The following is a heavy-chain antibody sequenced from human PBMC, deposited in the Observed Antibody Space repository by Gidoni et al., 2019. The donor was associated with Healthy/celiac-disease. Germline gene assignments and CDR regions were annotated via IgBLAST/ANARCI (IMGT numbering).Heavy chain of an antibody. CDR1: GFTFRSYS. CDR3: AREGLLEMATIFHYYYGMDV. Sequence: EVQLVESGGGLVQPGGSLSLSCAASGFTFRSYSMTWVRQAPGKGLEWVSYISSSSSTIYYADSVKGRFTISRDNAKNSLYLQMNSLRDEDTAVYYCAREGLLEMATIFHYYYGMDVWGQGTTVTVSS. V-gene: IGHV3-48*02. D-gene: IGHD5-12*01. J-gene: IGHJ6*02. CDR2: ISSSSSTI.